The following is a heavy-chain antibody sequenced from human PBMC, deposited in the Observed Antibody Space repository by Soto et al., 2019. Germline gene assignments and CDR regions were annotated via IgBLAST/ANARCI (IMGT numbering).Heavy chain of an antibody. J-gene: IGHJ4*02. CDR1: GFDFSTYG. Sequence: QVQLAESGGGVVQPGRSLRLSCAASGFDFSTYGMHWVRQAPGKGPEWVAVIWYDGSNKYYADSVRGRFIISRDNSKSTLFLQLNSLRAEDTAVYYCARAVGPFDYWGQGTLVTVSS. CDR2: IWYDGSNK. D-gene: IGHD1-26*01. V-gene: IGHV3-33*01. CDR3: ARAVGPFDY.